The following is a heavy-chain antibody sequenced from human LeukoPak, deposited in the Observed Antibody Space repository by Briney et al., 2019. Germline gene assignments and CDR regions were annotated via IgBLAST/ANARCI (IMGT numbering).Heavy chain of an antibody. V-gene: IGHV1-8*01. CDR1: GYTFTSYD. CDR3: ARGSLVTGYSSFSPGY. J-gene: IGHJ4*02. D-gene: IGHD6-13*01. CDR2: MNPNSGNT. Sequence: AASVKVSCKASGYTFTSYDLNWVRQATGQGLEWMGWMNPNSGNTGYAQKFQGRVTMTRNTSISTAYMELNSLRSEDTAVYYCARGSLVTGYSSFSPGYWGQGTLVTVSS.